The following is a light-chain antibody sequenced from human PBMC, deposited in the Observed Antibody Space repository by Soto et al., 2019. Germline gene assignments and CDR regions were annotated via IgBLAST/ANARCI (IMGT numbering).Light chain of an antibody. V-gene: IGLV2-14*03. CDR2: DVS. CDR3: RSNTSTRTI. Sequence: QSVLTQPASVSGSPGQSITISCTGTSSDVGGYNYVSWYQQHPGKAPKLIIYDVSNRASGVSNRFSGSKSGNTASLTISGHQDEDEDYYYCRSNTSTRTIFGGGTQLTVL. CDR1: SSDVGGYNY. J-gene: IGLJ2*01.